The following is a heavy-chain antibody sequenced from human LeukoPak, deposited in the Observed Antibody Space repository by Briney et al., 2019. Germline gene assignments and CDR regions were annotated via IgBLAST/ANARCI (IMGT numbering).Heavy chain of an antibody. Sequence: GESLQISCKGSGYSFTSYWISWVRQMPGKGLEWMGRIDPSDSYTNYSPSFQGHVTISADKSISTAYLQWSSLKASDTAMYYCARHAFGEPNQLDYWGQGTLVTVSS. V-gene: IGHV5-10-1*01. J-gene: IGHJ4*02. CDR3: ARHAFGEPNQLDY. D-gene: IGHD3-10*01. CDR2: IDPSDSYT. CDR1: GYSFTSYW.